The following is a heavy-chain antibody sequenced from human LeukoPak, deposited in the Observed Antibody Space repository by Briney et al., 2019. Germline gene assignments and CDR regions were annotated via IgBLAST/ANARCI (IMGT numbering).Heavy chain of an antibody. Sequence: PGGSLRLSCAASGFTVSSNYMSWVRQAPGKGLEWVSVIYSGGSTYYADSVKGRFAISRDNSKNTLYLQMNSLRAEDTAVYYCAGTRSSGYPDFDYWGQGTLVTVSS. CDR2: IYSGGST. CDR1: GFTVSSNY. V-gene: IGHV3-66*01. CDR3: AGTRSSGYPDFDY. D-gene: IGHD3-22*01. J-gene: IGHJ4*02.